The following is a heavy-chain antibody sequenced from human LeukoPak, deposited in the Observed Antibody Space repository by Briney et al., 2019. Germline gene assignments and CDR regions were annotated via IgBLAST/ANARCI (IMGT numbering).Heavy chain of an antibody. CDR1: GFTFSDYY. D-gene: IGHD2-2*02. Sequence: PGGSLRLSCAASGFTFSDYYMSWIRQAPGKGLEWVSYISSSGSTIYYADSVKGRFTISRDNSKNTLYLQMNSLRAEDTAVYYCARDDRYQLLYPAFDYWGQGTLVTVSS. V-gene: IGHV3-11*04. J-gene: IGHJ4*02. CDR2: ISSSGSTI. CDR3: ARDDRYQLLYPAFDY.